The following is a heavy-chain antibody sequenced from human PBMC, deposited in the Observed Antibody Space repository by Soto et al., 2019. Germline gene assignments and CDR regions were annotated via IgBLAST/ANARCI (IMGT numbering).Heavy chain of an antibody. CDR2: IYYDGGT. CDR3: ARRTRLYDFLDT. J-gene: IGHJ5*02. V-gene: IGHV4-39*02. D-gene: IGHD3-3*01. CDR1: GGSMTNSDYD. Sequence: QLQLQESGPGLVKPSETLSLTCAVSGGSMTNSDYDWDWIRRPPGEGLEWIGTIYYDGGTYYNPSLKSRVTMTVDTSKNHYSMRLTSVTAAETAVYYCARRTRLYDFLDTWGRVNLVTVSS.